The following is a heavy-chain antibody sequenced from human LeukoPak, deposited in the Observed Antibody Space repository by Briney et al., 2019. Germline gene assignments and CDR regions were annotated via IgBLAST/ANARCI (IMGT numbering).Heavy chain of an antibody. Sequence: SETLSLTCTVSGGSISSSSYYWSWIRQPPGKGLEWIGYIYYSGSTNYNPSLKSRVTISVDTSKNQFSLKLSSVTAADTAVYYCARVKDQLLLYVDYWGQGTLVTVSS. V-gene: IGHV4-61*01. CDR3: ARVKDQLLLYVDY. CDR2: IYYSGST. D-gene: IGHD2-2*01. J-gene: IGHJ4*02. CDR1: GGSISSSSYY.